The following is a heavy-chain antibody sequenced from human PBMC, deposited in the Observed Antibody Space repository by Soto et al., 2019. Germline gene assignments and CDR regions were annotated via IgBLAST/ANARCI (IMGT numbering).Heavy chain of an antibody. D-gene: IGHD6-13*01. J-gene: IGHJ6*02. CDR1: GFTFSDHY. Sequence: EVQLVESGGGLVQPGGSLRLSCAASGFTFSDHYMDWVRQAPGKGLEWVGRTRNKANSYTTEYAASVQGRFTISRDDSKNSLYLQMNSLKTEDTAVYYCARGDSSSWYADYYYGMDVWGQGTTVTVSS. V-gene: IGHV3-72*01. CDR3: ARGDSSSWYADYYYGMDV. CDR2: TRNKANSYTT.